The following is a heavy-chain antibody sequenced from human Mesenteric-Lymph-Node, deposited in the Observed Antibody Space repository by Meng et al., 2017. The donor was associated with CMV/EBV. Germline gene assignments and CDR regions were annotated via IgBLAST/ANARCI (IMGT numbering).Heavy chain of an antibody. Sequence: GGSLRLSCAASGFTFDDYAMHWVRQAPGKGLEWVSGISWNSGSIGYADSVKGRFTISRDNAKNSLYLQMNSLRAEDMALYYCAKGYCSSTSCYQDYWGQGTLVIVSS. CDR2: ISWNSGSI. V-gene: IGHV3-9*03. CDR1: GFTFDDYA. D-gene: IGHD2-2*01. CDR3: AKGYCSSTSCYQDY. J-gene: IGHJ4*02.